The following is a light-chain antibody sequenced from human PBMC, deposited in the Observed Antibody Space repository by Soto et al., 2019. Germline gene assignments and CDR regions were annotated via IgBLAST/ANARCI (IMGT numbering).Light chain of an antibody. J-gene: IGLJ1*01. CDR3: GTWDSSLSVYV. V-gene: IGLV1-51*01. CDR1: SSNIGNNY. Sequence: QSVLTQPPSVSAAPGQKVTISCSGGSSNIGNNYVSWYQHLPGTAPKLLIFDSDERPSGIPDRFSGSKSGTSATLGITGLQTGDEADYYCGTWDSSLSVYVFGTGTKVTV. CDR2: DSD.